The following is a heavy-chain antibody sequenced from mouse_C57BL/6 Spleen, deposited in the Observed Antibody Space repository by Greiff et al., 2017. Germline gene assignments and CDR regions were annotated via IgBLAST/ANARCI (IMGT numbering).Heavy chain of an antibody. Sequence: VQLKESGAELVKPGASVPISCKASGYAFSSYWMNWVKQRPGKGLEWIGQIYPGDGDTNYNGKFTGKATLTADKSSSTAYMQLSSLTSENSAVYFCAKHYYGSSSYYAMDYWGQGTSVSVSS. V-gene: IGHV1-80*01. CDR3: AKHYYGSSSYYAMDY. D-gene: IGHD1-1*01. CDR1: GYAFSSYW. CDR2: IYPGDGDT. J-gene: IGHJ4*01.